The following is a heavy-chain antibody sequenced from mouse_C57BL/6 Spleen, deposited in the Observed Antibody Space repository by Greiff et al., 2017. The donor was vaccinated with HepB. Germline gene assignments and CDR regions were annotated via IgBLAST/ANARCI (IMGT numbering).Heavy chain of an antibody. CDR1: GFTFSDYG. D-gene: IGHD1-1*01. Sequence: DVKLVESGGGLVQPGGSLKLSCAASGFTFSDYGMAWVRQAPRKGPEWVAFISNLAYSIYYADTVTGRFTISRENAKNTLYLEMSSLRSEDTAMYYCARHGFTTVVDAMDYWGQGTSVTVSS. V-gene: IGHV5-15*01. J-gene: IGHJ4*01. CDR2: ISNLAYSI. CDR3: ARHGFTTVVDAMDY.